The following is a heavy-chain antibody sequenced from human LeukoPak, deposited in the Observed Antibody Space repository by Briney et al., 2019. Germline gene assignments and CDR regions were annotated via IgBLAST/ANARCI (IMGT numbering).Heavy chain of an antibody. D-gene: IGHD5/OR15-5a*01. V-gene: IGHV3-21*01. CDR1: GFTFSSYS. Sequence: GGSLRLSCAASGFTFSSYSMNWVRQAPGKGLEWVSSISGSSSYIYYADSVKGRFTISRDNAKNSLYLQMNSLRAEDTAVYYCARESTSDYWGQGTLVTVSS. CDR3: ARESTSDY. J-gene: IGHJ4*02. CDR2: ISGSSSYI.